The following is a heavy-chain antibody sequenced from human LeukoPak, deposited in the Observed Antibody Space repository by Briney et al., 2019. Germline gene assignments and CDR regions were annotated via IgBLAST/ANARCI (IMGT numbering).Heavy chain of an antibody. Sequence: SETLSLTCTVSGGSISSYYWNWIRQPAGKGLEWIGRIFTSGTTNYNPSLKSRVTMTVDTSKNQFSLRLSSVTAADTAVYYCAQGTPGSSNWYWGQGTLVTVSS. CDR2: IFTSGTT. V-gene: IGHV4-4*07. CDR3: AQGTPGSSNWY. CDR1: GGSISSYY. D-gene: IGHD6-13*01. J-gene: IGHJ4*02.